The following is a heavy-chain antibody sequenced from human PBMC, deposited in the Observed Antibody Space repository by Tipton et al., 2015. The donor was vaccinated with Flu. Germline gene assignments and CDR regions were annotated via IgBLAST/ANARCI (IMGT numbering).Heavy chain of an antibody. V-gene: IGHV4-39*07. CDR2: IYHSGTA. CDR3: ARYPESNYHWFGP. J-gene: IGHJ5*02. D-gene: IGHD4-11*01. CDR1: GGSINSGSYY. Sequence: TLSLTCTVSGGSINSGSYYWAWIRQPPGKGLEWIGSIYHSGTAYYNPSLKSRVTISVDTSKNQISLKLSSVTAADTAVYYCARYPESNYHWFGPWGQGALVTVPS.